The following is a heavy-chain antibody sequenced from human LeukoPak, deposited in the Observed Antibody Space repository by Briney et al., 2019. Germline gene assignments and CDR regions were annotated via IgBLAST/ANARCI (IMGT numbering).Heavy chain of an antibody. CDR3: ARAGRSYGAGAFDI. V-gene: IGHV1-2*02. D-gene: IGHD1-26*01. CDR1: GYTFSDYY. Sequence: ASVKVSCKASGYTFSDYYIYWVRQAPGQGLEWMGWFNPNSGGGPKYSEKFQGRVTMTSDTSSTTAYMELRSLRSNDTAVYYCARAGRSYGAGAFDIWGQGTMVTVSS. J-gene: IGHJ3*02. CDR2: FNPNSGGGP.